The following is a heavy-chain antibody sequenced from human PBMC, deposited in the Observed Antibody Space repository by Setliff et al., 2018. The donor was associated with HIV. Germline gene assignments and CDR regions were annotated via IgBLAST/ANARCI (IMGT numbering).Heavy chain of an antibody. CDR1: GGSITSGGYY. J-gene: IGHJ4*02. CDR2: INHSGNI. Sequence: PSETLSLTCTVSGGSITSGGYYWSWIRQSPGKGLEWIGGINHSGNINYNPSLKSRVAISADTSKNQFSLKLTAVTAADTALYYCARQFGSGYYFDYWGQGTLVTVSS. D-gene: IGHD3-22*01. CDR3: ARQFGSGYYFDY. V-gene: IGHV4-39*01.